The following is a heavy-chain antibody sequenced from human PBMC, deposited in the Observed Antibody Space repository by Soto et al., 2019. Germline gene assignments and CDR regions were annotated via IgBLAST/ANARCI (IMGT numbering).Heavy chain of an antibody. Sequence: EVQLVESGGGLVQPGGSLRLSCAASGFTFSAYWMTWVRQAPGKGLEWVANIRQDESERYYVDAVKGRFTISSDNAKNSLYLQMNSQRAKDTAMYYCARPSGYCSSGSCFPFDQWGQGTLVTVSS. CDR2: IRQDESER. D-gene: IGHD2-15*01. CDR1: GFTFSAYW. V-gene: IGHV3-7*01. CDR3: ARPSGYCSSGSCFPFDQ. J-gene: IGHJ4*02.